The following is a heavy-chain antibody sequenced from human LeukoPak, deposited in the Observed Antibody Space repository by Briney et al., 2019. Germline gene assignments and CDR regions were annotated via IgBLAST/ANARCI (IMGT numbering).Heavy chain of an antibody. J-gene: IGHJ4*02. D-gene: IGHD1-1*01. CDR3: AKVQLERRELLPNFDS. V-gene: IGHV3-30*18. CDR2: MSYNGQIT. Sequence: TGGSLRLSCAASGFTFSSYGMHWVRQAPGKGLEWVAVMSYNGQITYYADSVKGRFTISRDNSQNMLYLQMNGLRVDDTSVYYCAKVQLERRELLPNFDSWGQGTLVTVSS. CDR1: GFTFSSYG.